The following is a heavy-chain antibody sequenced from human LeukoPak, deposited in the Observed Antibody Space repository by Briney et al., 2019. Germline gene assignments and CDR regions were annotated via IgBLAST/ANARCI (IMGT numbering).Heavy chain of an antibody. Sequence: SETLSLTCAVYGGSFSGYYWSWIRQPPGKGLEWIGEINHSGSTNYSPSLKSRVTISVDTSKNQFSLKLSSVTAADTAVYYCARREATIRMDVWGKGTTVTISS. D-gene: IGHD5-12*01. CDR2: INHSGST. CDR1: GGSFSGYY. J-gene: IGHJ6*04. CDR3: ARREATIRMDV. V-gene: IGHV4-34*01.